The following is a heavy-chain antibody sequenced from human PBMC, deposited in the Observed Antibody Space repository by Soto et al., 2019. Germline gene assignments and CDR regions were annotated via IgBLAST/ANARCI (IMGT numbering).Heavy chain of an antibody. CDR1: GGSIESSSYY. J-gene: IGHJ4*02. Sequence: ETPSLTCSVTGGSIESSSYYWAWIRQPTGQGLEWIGSFYYSGNIYYNPSLKSRLSISVDSSKNQVSLTVSSVTAADTAVYYCARRADRKSFTLGLLGPLYSLHFWGPG. CDR2: FYYSGNI. V-gene: IGHV4-39*01. CDR3: ARRADRKSFTLGLLGPLYSLHF. D-gene: IGHD2-8*01.